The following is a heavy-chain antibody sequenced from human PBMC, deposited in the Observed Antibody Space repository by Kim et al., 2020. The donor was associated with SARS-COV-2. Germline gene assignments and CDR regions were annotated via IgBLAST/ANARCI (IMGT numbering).Heavy chain of an antibody. CDR3: ARANYYDSSGYPNPNFDY. J-gene: IGHJ4*02. CDR2: ISYTGST. D-gene: IGHD3-22*01. V-gene: IGHV4-59*11. Sequence: SETLSLTCTVSGGSISSHYWSWIRQPPGKGLEWIGYISYTGSTNYNPSLKSRVTISVDTPKNQFSLNLSSVTAADTAVYYCARANYYDSSGYPNPNFDYWGQGALVTVSS. CDR1: GGSISSHY.